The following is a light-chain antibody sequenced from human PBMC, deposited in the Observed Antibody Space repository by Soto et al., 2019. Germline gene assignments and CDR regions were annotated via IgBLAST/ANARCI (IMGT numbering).Light chain of an antibody. Sequence: DIQMTQSPSSLSASVGDRVTITCRASQNLTNYVNWYQQKPGKPPKLLIYAASSLQSGVPSRFTGSGSGTDFTLTVSSLQPEDFATYYCQQSYSTPRTFGGGTKV. CDR2: AAS. CDR1: QNLTNY. J-gene: IGKJ4*01. V-gene: IGKV1-39*01. CDR3: QQSYSTPRT.